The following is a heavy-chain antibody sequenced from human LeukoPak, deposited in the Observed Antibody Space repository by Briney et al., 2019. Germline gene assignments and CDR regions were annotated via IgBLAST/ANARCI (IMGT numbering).Heavy chain of an antibody. J-gene: IGHJ5*02. CDR2: FDPEDGET. D-gene: IGHD2-2*01. Sequence: ASVKVSCKVSGYTLTELSMHWVRQAPGKGLELMGGFDPEDGETIYAQKFQGRVTITADKSASTAYMELSSLRSEDTAVYYCARDVRHRYCSSSSCYWGWLDPWGQGTLVTVSS. CDR1: GYTLTELS. CDR3: ARDVRHRYCSSSSCYWGWLDP. V-gene: IGHV1-24*01.